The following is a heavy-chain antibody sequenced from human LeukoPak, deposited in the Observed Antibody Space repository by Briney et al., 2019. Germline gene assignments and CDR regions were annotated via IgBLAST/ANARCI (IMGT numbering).Heavy chain of an antibody. J-gene: IGHJ4*02. CDR3: ARLTPYYYDSSF. CDR1: GFTFSSYW. D-gene: IGHD3-22*01. V-gene: IGHV3-74*01. CDR2: INSDGSST. Sequence: SGGSLRLSCAASGFTFSSYWMHWVRQAPGKGLVWVSRINSDGSSTSYADSVKGRFTNSKDNAKNTLYLQMNSLRAEDTAVYYCARLTPYYYDSSFWGQGTLVTVSS.